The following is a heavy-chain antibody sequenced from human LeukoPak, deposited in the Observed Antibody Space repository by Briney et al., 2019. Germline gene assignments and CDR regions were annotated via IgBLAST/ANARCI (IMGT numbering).Heavy chain of an antibody. Sequence: GGSLRLSCAASGFTFSSYAMSWVRQAPGKGLEWVSAISGSGGSTYYADSVKGRFTISRDNSKNTLCLQMNSLRAEDTAVYYCAKDATMIVVVIIDYWGQGTLVTVSS. CDR1: GFTFSSYA. V-gene: IGHV3-23*01. D-gene: IGHD3-22*01. J-gene: IGHJ4*02. CDR2: ISGSGGST. CDR3: AKDATMIVVVIIDY.